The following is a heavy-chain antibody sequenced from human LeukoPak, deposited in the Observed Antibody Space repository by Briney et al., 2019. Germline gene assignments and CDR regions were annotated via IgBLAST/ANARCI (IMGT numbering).Heavy chain of an antibody. J-gene: IGHJ4*02. V-gene: IGHV1-2*06. D-gene: IGHD1-26*01. CDR2: INPNSGGT. CDR3: ARDDVGFSIDY. Sequence: ASVKVSCAASGYTFTGYYMHWVRQAPGQGLEWMGRINPNSGGTNYAQKFQGRVTMTRDTSISTAYMELSRLRSDDTAVYYCARDDVGFSIDYWGQGTLVTVSS. CDR1: GYTFTGYY.